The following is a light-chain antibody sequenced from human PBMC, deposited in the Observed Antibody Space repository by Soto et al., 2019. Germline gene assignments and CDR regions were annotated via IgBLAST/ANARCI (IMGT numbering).Light chain of an antibody. J-gene: IGLJ1*01. CDR2: GNT. CDR3: QSYDSSLRGV. CDR1: SSNIGAGYD. Sequence: QPVLTQPPSVSGAPGQRVTISCTRSSSNIGAGYDVHWYQQLPGTAPKLLIYGNTNRPSGVPDRFSGSKSGTSASLAITGLQAEDEADYYCQSYDSSLRGVFGTGTKVTVL. V-gene: IGLV1-40*01.